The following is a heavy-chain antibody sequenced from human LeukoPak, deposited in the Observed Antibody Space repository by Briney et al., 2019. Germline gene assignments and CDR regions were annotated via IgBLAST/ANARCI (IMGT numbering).Heavy chain of an antibody. CDR1: GGSFSGYY. CDR2: INHSGST. J-gene: IGHJ3*02. D-gene: IGHD5-24*01. CDR3: AKLEMAPGYDPFDI. V-gene: IGHV4-34*01. Sequence: SETLSLTCAVYGGSFSGYYWSWIRQPPGKGLEWIGEINHSGSTNYNPSLKSRVTISVDTSKNQFSLKLSSVTAADTAVYYCAKLEMAPGYDPFDIWGKGPMVPVSS.